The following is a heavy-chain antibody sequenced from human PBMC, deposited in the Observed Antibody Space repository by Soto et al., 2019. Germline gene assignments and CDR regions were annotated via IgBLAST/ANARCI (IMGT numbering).Heavy chain of an antibody. CDR3: AKEGDTYYYDSSGYYPFDY. CDR2: ISYDGSNK. Sequence: GGSLRLSCAASGFTFSSYGMHWVRQAPGKGLEWVAVISYDGSNKYYADSVKGRFTISRDNSKNTLYLQMNSLRAEDTAVYYCAKEGDTYYYDSSGYYPFDYWGQGTLVTVSS. V-gene: IGHV3-30*18. D-gene: IGHD3-22*01. J-gene: IGHJ4*02. CDR1: GFTFSSYG.